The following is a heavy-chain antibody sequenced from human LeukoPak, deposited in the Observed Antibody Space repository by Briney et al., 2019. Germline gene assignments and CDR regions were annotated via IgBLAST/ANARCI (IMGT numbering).Heavy chain of an antibody. CDR2: INYAGHT. D-gene: IGHD3-3*01. Sequence: PSETLSLTCIVSGGSISSDYWSWIRQPPGKGLEYIGFINYAGHTNYNPSLKSRVTMSIDTSKNQFSLKLSSVTAADTAVYYCARYFWSGYSAFDYWGQGTLVTVSS. CDR3: ARYFWSGYSAFDY. V-gene: IGHV4-59*08. J-gene: IGHJ4*02. CDR1: GGSISSDY.